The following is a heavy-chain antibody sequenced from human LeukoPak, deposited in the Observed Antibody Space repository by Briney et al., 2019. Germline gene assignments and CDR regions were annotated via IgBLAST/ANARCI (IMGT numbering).Heavy chain of an antibody. Sequence: GGSLRLSCAASGFSFSTTWMSWVRQAPGKGLEWVSSISSSSSYIYYADSVKGRFTISRDNAKNSLYLQMSSLRAEDTAVYYCARFPWAAADDYWGQGTLVTVSS. J-gene: IGHJ4*02. CDR3: ARFPWAAADDY. CDR1: GFSFSTTW. D-gene: IGHD6-13*01. V-gene: IGHV3-21*01. CDR2: ISSSSSYI.